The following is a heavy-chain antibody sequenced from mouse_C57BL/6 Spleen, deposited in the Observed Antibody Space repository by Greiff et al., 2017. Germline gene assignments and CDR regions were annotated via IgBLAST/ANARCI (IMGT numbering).Heavy chain of an antibody. D-gene: IGHD2-4*01. V-gene: IGHV5-4*01. Sequence: EVLGVESGGGLVKPGGSLKLSCAASGFTFSSYAMSWVRQTPEKRLEWVATISDGGSYTYYPDNVKGRFTISRDNAKNNLYLQMSHLKSEDTAMYYCARETTMIKDYWGQGTTLTVSS. CDR1: GFTFSSYA. CDR3: ARETTMIKDY. J-gene: IGHJ2*01. CDR2: ISDGGSYT.